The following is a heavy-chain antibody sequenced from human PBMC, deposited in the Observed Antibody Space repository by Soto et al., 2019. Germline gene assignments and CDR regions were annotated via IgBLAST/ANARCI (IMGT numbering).Heavy chain of an antibody. CDR1: GGSVSSGSYY. V-gene: IGHV4-61*01. D-gene: IGHD4-17*01. J-gene: IGHJ6*02. Sequence: SETLSLTCTVSGGSVSSGSYYWSWIRQPPGKGLEWIGYIYYSGSTNYNPSLKSRVTISVDTSKNQFSLKLSSVTAADTAVYYCASTVAEEGGDYYYYYGMDVWGQGTTVAVSS. CDR2: IYYSGST. CDR3: ASTVAEEGGDYYYYYGMDV.